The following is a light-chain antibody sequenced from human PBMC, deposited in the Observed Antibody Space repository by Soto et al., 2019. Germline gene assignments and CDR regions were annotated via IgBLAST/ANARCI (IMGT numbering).Light chain of an antibody. Sequence: DIQMTQSPSSLSASVGDRVTITCRASQGIRNDLSWYQQKPGKAPERLSYSASFLQSGVPSRFSGRGSGTEFTLTISSLQPEDFTAYYSRQHNTFPLTFGGGTKVDI. CDR2: SAS. CDR1: QGIRND. CDR3: RQHNTFPLT. J-gene: IGKJ4*01. V-gene: IGKV1-17*01.